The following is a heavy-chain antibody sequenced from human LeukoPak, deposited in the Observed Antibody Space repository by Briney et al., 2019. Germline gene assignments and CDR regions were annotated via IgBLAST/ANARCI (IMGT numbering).Heavy chain of an antibody. V-gene: IGHV3-23*01. CDR1: GFTFSSHG. Sequence: GGSLRLSCAASGFTFSSHGINWVRQAPGKGLEWVSGISPSGDITYYTDSVQGRFTISRDNSKNTLYLQMNSLRAEDTAVYYCAKEIYGDSTGGRFQYWGQGTLVTVSS. J-gene: IGHJ1*01. CDR3: AKEIYGDSTGGRFQY. CDR2: ISPSGDIT. D-gene: IGHD4-17*01.